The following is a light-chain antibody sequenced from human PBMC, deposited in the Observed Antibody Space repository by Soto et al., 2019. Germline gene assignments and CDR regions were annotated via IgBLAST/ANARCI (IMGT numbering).Light chain of an antibody. CDR2: EVS. CDR3: SSYTSSSTIYV. J-gene: IGLJ1*01. V-gene: IGLV2-14*01. CDR1: SSDVGGYNY. Sequence: QSVLTQPASVSGSPGQSITISCTGTSSDVGGYNYVSWYQQHPGKAPKLMIYEVSNRPSGVSNRFSGSKSGNTASLTISGLQAEDEADDYCSSYTSSSTIYVFGTGTKVTVL.